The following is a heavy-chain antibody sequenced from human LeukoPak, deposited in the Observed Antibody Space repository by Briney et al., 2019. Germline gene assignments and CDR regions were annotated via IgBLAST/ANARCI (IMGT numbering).Heavy chain of an antibody. CDR3: AASRYSSGWGPNAFDI. V-gene: IGHV3-23*01. CDR2: ISGGSDFT. J-gene: IGHJ3*02. D-gene: IGHD6-19*01. Sequence: GGSLRLSCAASGFPFGSFAMGWVRQAPGKGLEWVSAISGGSDFTHYSDSVKGRFTISRDNSKNTLYLQMNSLRAEDTAVYYCAASRYSSGWGPNAFDIWGQGTMVTVSS. CDR1: GFPFGSFA.